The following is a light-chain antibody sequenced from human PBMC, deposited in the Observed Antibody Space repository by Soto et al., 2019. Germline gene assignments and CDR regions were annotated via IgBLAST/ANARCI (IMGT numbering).Light chain of an antibody. J-gene: IGLJ7*01. V-gene: IGLV2-23*02. CDR3: CSYGGSRAV. Sequence: QSALTQPASVAGSPGQSITISCTGTSSDVGSHNLVSWYQQHPGQAPKLMIYEVTKRPLGVSTRFSASKSVNTASLTICGLQAEDEADYYCCSYGGSRAVFGGGTQLTVL. CDR2: EVT. CDR1: SSDVGSHNL.